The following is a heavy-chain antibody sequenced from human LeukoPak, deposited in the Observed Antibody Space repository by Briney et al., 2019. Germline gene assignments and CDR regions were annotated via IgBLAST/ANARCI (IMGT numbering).Heavy chain of an antibody. Sequence: PSETLSLTCTVSGGSISSYYWSWIRQPAGKGLEWIGRIYTSGSTNYNPSLKSRVTMSVDTSKNQFSLKLSSVTAADTAVYYCARGGCSSTSCYNGFYYYYMDVWGKGTTVTVS. CDR1: GGSISSYY. CDR2: IYTSGST. CDR3: ARGGCSSTSCYNGFYYYYMDV. V-gene: IGHV4-4*07. D-gene: IGHD2-2*02. J-gene: IGHJ6*03.